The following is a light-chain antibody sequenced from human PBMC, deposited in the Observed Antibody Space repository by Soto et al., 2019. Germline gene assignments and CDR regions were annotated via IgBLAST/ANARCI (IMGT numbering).Light chain of an antibody. CDR3: RQYGNSSWMYT. CDR1: QTVSSDY. Sequence: IELTQSPDTLSLSPGERATLSCRASQTVSSDYLAWYQQKPGQAPRLLIYGASTRATGIPDRFSGSGSGTDFTLTITKLEPEDFGMYYCRQYGNSSWMYTFGRGTKVEIK. V-gene: IGKV3-20*01. J-gene: IGKJ2*01. CDR2: GAS.